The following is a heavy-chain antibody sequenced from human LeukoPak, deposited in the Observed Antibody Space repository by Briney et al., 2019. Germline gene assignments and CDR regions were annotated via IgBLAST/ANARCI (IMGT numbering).Heavy chain of an antibody. Sequence: ASVKVSCKASGYAFTSYYMHWVRKAPGQGLEWMEIINPSGGSTSYAQKFRGRVTMTRDTSTSTVYMELSSLRSEDTAVYYCARPSDSSGYYTALDYWGQGTLVTVSS. D-gene: IGHD3-22*01. CDR1: GYAFTSYY. CDR3: ARPSDSSGYYTALDY. CDR2: INPSGGST. J-gene: IGHJ4*02. V-gene: IGHV1-46*01.